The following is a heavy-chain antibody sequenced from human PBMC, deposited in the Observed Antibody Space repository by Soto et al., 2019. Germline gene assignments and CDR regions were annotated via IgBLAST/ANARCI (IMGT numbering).Heavy chain of an antibody. D-gene: IGHD3-10*01. V-gene: IGHV1-2*04. CDR3: ARDEPRYYGSGSPLNYYYYRMDA. J-gene: IGHJ6*02. CDR2: INPNSGGT. Sequence: AASVKVSCKASGYTFTGYYMHWVRQAPGQGLEWMGWINPNSGGTNYAQKFQGWVTMTRDTSISTAYMELSRLRSDDTAVYYCARDEPRYYGSGSPLNYYYYRMDAWGQGTTVTVSS. CDR1: GYTFTGYY.